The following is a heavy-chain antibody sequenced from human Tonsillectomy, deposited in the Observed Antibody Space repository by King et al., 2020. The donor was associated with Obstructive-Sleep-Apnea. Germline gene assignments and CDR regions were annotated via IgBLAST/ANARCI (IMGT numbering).Heavy chain of an antibody. CDR3: AREGGPGYCSGGSCPYGVVDAFDI. CDR1: GFTFSSYW. D-gene: IGHD2-15*01. Sequence: VQLVQSGGGLVQPGGSLRLSCAASGFTFSSYWMSWVRQAPGKGLEWVANIKQDGSEKYYVDSVKGRFTISRDNAKNSLYLQMNSLRAEDTAVYYCAREGGPGYCSGGSCPYGVVDAFDIWGQGTMVTVSS. V-gene: IGHV3-7*01. CDR2: IKQDGSEK. J-gene: IGHJ3*02.